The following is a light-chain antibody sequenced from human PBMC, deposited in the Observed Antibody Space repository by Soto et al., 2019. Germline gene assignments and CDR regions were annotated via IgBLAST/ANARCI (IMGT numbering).Light chain of an antibody. CDR2: DAS. J-gene: IGKJ1*01. CDR1: ESIRTW. Sequence: DIQMTHSPSTLSASIGDRVTITCRASESIRTWLAWYQHKPGKAPKFLIYDASSLESGVPSRFSGSGSGKGLAGAISSLQPDDFATYYCPQYNNYQRTVGQGTKVDI. V-gene: IGKV1-5*01. CDR3: PQYNNYQRT.